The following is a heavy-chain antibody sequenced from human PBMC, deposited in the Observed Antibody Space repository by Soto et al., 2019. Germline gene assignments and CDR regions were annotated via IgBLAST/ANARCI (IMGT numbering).Heavy chain of an antibody. CDR2: ISDSGDRT. J-gene: IGHJ3*01. Sequence: EVQLMESGGGLVQPGGSLRLSCAGSGFTLSMSAVSWVRQAPGKGLEWVSYISDSGDRTYYADSVKGRFTISRDRSKNTVSLQMNTLRAEDTALYYCAKDRGIIVKAGDAFDVWGQATMVTVSS. V-gene: IGHV3-23*01. CDR1: GFTLSMSA. CDR3: AKDRGIIVKAGDAFDV. D-gene: IGHD3-16*02.